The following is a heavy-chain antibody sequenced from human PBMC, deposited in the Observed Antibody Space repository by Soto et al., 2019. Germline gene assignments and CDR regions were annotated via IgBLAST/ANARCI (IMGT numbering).Heavy chain of an antibody. D-gene: IGHD2-21*01. CDR2: IFPGDSDT. Sequence: GESLKISCKGSGYSFTSYWIAWVRQMPGKGLEWMGIIFPGDSDTRYSPSFQGQVTISADKSISTAYLQWSSLKASDTAMYFCAIEAYCGGECQGPVDAFDIWGQGTMVTVSS. CDR3: AIEAYCGGECQGPVDAFDI. V-gene: IGHV5-51*01. CDR1: GYSFTSYW. J-gene: IGHJ3*02.